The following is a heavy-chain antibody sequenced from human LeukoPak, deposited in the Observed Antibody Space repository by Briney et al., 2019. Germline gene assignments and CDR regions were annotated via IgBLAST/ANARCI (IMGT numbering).Heavy chain of an antibody. J-gene: IGHJ4*02. CDR3: ARGESYYYDSSGYYY. D-gene: IGHD3-22*01. CDR2: INHSGST. CDR1: GGSFSGYY. Sequence: PSETLSLTCAVYGGSFSGYYWSWIRQTPGKGLEWIGEINHSGSTNYNPSLKSRVTISVDTSKNQFSLKLSSVTAADTAVYYCARGESYYYDSSGYYYWGQGTLVTVSS. V-gene: IGHV4-34*01.